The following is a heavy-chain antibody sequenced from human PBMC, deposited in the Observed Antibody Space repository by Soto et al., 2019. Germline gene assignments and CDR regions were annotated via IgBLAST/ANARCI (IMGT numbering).Heavy chain of an antibody. V-gene: IGHV1-18*04. CDR3: GFGKYDFWRALGMDV. D-gene: IGHD3-3*01. Sequence: QVQLVQSGAEVKKPGASVKVSCKASGYTFTSYGISWVRQAPGQGLEWMGWISAYDGNTNYAQKLQGRVTMTTDTSTSTAYMELRSLRSDDTAVYYCGFGKYDFWRALGMDVWGQGTTVTVSS. CDR2: ISAYDGNT. CDR1: GYTFTSYG. J-gene: IGHJ6*02.